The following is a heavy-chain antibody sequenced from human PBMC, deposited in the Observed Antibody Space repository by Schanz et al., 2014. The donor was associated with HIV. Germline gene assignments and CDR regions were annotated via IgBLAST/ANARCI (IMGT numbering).Heavy chain of an antibody. CDR1: GFTFRGYG. D-gene: IGHD5-18*01. Sequence: QVQLVESGGGVGQPGKSLRLSCGASGFTFRGYGMHWVRQAPGKGLEWVAIISNDGSNKYYADSVKGRFTISRDNSKNTLYLQMNSLRAEETAVYYCAKDPQNGYLGYFGMDVWGQGTTVTVSS. CDR3: AKDPQNGYLGYFGMDV. V-gene: IGHV3-30*18. J-gene: IGHJ6*02. CDR2: ISNDGSNK.